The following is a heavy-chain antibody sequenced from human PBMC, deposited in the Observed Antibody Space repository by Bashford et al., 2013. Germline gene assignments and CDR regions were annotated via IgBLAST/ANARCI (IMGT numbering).Heavy chain of an antibody. CDR3: AREGYNWKTGTFDF. CDR2: ISSDSTYI. V-gene: IGHV3-21*04. J-gene: IGHJ4*02. CDR1: GFTFSSYG. Sequence: GGSLRLSCAGSGFTFSSYGMNWVRQAPGKGLEWVSSISSDSTYIYYADSLQGRLTISRDNAKNSLYLQMNSLTPGDTAVYYCAREGYNWKTGTFDFWGQGTLVTVSS. D-gene: IGHD1-20*01.